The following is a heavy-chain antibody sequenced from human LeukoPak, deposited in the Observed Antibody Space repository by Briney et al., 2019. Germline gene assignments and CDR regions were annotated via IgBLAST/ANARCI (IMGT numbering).Heavy chain of an antibody. V-gene: IGHV1-18*04. D-gene: IGHD3-16*01. J-gene: IGHJ4*02. CDR2: ISTFNGYT. CDR3: ARGEFYYDL. CDR1: GYIFTSNS. Sequence: ASVRVSCKPSGYIFTSNSITWVRQAPGQQLEWMGWISTFNGYTKYAQNLQGRITMTRDTSTRTVYLEMRNLRSDDTVVYFCARGEFYYDLWGQGTLVTVSS.